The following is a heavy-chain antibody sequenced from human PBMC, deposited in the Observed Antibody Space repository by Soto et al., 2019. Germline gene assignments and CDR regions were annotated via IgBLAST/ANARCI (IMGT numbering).Heavy chain of an antibody. CDR3: AKPFGVAARLATYYYYGMDV. J-gene: IGHJ6*02. Sequence: EVQLLESGGGLVQPGGSLRLSCAASGFTFSSYAMSWVRQAPGKGLGWVSAISGSGGSTYYADSVKGLFTISRDNTKNTLYLQMNRLGAEETAVYYCAKPFGVAARLATYYYYGMDVWGQGTTVTVSS. V-gene: IGHV3-23*01. D-gene: IGHD6-6*01. CDR1: GFTFSSYA. CDR2: ISGSGGST.